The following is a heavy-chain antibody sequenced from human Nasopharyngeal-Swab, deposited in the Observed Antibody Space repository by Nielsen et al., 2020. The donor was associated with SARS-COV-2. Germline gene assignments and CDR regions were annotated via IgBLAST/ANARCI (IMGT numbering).Heavy chain of an antibody. J-gene: IGHJ3*02. CDR1: GGSISSGGYY. D-gene: IGHD1-26*01. CDR2: IYYSGST. Sequence: SETLSLTCTVSGGSISSGGYYWSWIRQHPGKGLEWIGYIYYSGSTYYNPSLKSRVTISVDTSKNQFSLKVSSVTAADTAVYYCTRDQWDIVGATHDAFDIWGQGTMVTVSS. V-gene: IGHV4-31*03. CDR3: TRDQWDIVGATHDAFDI.